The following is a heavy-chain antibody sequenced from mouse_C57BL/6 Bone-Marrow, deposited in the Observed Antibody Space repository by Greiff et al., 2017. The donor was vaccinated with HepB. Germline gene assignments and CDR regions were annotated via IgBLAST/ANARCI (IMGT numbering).Heavy chain of an antibody. V-gene: IGHV5-12*01. Sequence: EVKLVESGGGLVQPGGSLKLSCAASGFTFSDYYMYWVRQTPEKRLEWVAYISNGGGSTYYPDTVKGRFTISRDNAKNTLYLQMSRLKSEDTAMYYCARPITTVVGMDYWGQGTSVTVSS. J-gene: IGHJ4*01. CDR2: ISNGGGST. CDR3: ARPITTVVGMDY. D-gene: IGHD1-1*01. CDR1: GFTFSDYY.